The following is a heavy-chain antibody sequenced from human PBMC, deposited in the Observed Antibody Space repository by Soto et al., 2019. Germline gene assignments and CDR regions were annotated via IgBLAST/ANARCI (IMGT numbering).Heavy chain of an antibody. CDR1: GFTVSSNY. D-gene: IGHD3-10*01. CDR3: ARERSGSSGYYGMDV. CDR2: IYSDGTT. J-gene: IGHJ6*02. V-gene: IGHV3-53*01. Sequence: EVQLVESGGGLIQPGGSLRLSCAASGFTVSSNYMSWVRQAPGKGLEWVSVIYSDGTTYYADSVKGRFTISRDNSKNMLYLQMNSLRAEDTAVYYCARERSGSSGYYGMDVWGQGTTVTVSS.